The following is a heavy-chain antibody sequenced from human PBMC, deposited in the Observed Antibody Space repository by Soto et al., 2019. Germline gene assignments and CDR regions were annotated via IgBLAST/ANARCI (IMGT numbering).Heavy chain of an antibody. J-gene: IGHJ4*02. CDR1: GFTFSSYA. CDR3: AKSVVYCSSTSCLGDYFDY. V-gene: IGHV3-23*01. Sequence: PGGSLRLSCAASGFTFSSYAMSWVRQAPGKGLEWVSAISGSGGSTYYADSVKGRFTISRDNSKNTLYLQMNSLRAEDTAVYYCAKSVVYCSSTSCLGDYFDYWGQGTLVTVSS. CDR2: ISGSGGST. D-gene: IGHD2-2*01.